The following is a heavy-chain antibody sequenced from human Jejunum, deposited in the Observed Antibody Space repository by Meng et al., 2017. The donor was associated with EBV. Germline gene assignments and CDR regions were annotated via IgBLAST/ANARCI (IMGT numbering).Heavy chain of an antibody. CDR1: GCTFTSCG. D-gene: IGHD2-21*02. CDR2: IIGDNGNT. Sequence: LVQAGVEASGPGAWVRFSSQASGCTFTSCGSSWVRQAHGQGLEWMGRIIGDNGNTNYAQSFHDRVTMTRDTSMCIVYMELNSLTAEDTAMYYCARECDCHTGTCYNCFDPWGQGTLVTVSS. CDR3: ARECDCHTGTCYNCFDP. J-gene: IGHJ5*02. V-gene: IGHV1-18*04.